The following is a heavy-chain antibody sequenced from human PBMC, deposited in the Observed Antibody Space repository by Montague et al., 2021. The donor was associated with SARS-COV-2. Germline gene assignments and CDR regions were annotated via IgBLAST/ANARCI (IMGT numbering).Heavy chain of an antibody. J-gene: IGHJ5*02. D-gene: IGHD1-26*01. V-gene: IGHV4-4*07. CDR1: GASIHSYY. CDR3: ARALRVGGGWFDP. Sequence: SETLSLTCIVSGASIHSYYWSWIRQSAEKGLEWIGRLHSSGSINYNPSLKTRVTMSVDTSKNQFSLKLTSVTAADTAVYYCARALRVGGGWFDPWGQGTPVTVSS. CDR2: LHSSGSI.